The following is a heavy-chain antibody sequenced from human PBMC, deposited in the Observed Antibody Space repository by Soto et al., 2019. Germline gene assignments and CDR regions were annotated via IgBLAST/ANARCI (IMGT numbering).Heavy chain of an antibody. CDR1: GSTFPSFV. Sequence: QVQLVQSGAEGKKPGASLKFSCKASGSTFPSFVINWWRRATGQGLEWMGWMNPNSGNTGYAQKFQGRVTMTRNTSISTAYMELSSLRSEDTAVYYCARAWPYGDRVYYFDYWGQGTLVTVSS. CDR3: ARAWPYGDRVYYFDY. J-gene: IGHJ4*02. CDR2: MNPNSGNT. V-gene: IGHV1-8*01. D-gene: IGHD4-17*01.